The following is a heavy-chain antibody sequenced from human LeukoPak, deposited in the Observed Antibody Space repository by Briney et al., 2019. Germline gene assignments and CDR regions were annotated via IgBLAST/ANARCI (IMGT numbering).Heavy chain of an antibody. D-gene: IGHD6-19*01. V-gene: IGHV4-30-2*01. CDR3: ARAGSEGAVAGNLEFDY. J-gene: IGHJ4*02. CDR1: GGSISSGGYS. CDR2: IYHSGST. Sequence: SQTLSLTCAVSGGSISSGGYSWSWIRQPPGKGLEWIGYIYHSGSTYYNPSLKSRVTISVDRSKNQFSLKLSSVTAADTAVYYCARAGSEGAVAGNLEFDYWGQGTLVTVSS.